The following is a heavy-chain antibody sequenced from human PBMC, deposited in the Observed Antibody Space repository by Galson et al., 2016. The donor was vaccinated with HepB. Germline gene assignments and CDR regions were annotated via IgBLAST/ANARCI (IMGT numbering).Heavy chain of an antibody. Sequence: SLRLSCGASGFTFDDYGMSWVRQSPGKGLEWVANIKQDGSYRHYVDSVKGRFTVSRDNAKNSLYLEMNSLRVEDTAVYYCARSRGNDLWGQGTLVIVSS. J-gene: IGHJ5*02. CDR1: GFTFDDYG. V-gene: IGHV3-7*01. CDR2: IKQDGSYR. CDR3: ARSRGNDL.